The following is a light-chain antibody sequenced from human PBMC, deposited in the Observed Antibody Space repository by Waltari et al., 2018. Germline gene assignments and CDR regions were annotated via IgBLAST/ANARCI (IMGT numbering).Light chain of an antibody. CDR2: LVS. J-gene: IGKJ1*01. CDR1: QSLLHSSGNTF. CDR3: MQARQTPWT. V-gene: IGKV2-28*01. Sequence: DIVMTQSPLSLSVTPGEPASISCRSSQSLLHSSGNTFLDWYLQKPGQSPQLLIYLVSNRASGVPERFSGSGSGTDFTLNISRVEAEDVGVYYCMQARQTPWTFGQGTRVEIK.